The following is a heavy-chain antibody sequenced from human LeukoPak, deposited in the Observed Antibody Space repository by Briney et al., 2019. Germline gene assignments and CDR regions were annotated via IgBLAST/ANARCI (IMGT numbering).Heavy chain of an antibody. CDR1: GGSISSYY. CDR2: IYYSGST. J-gene: IGHJ4*02. V-gene: IGHV4-59*08. D-gene: IGHD5-18*01. CDR3: ARLRAVDTAMVTFNYFDY. Sequence: SETLSLTCTVSGGSISSYYWSWIRRPPGKGLEWIGYIYYSGSTNYNPSLKSRVTISVDTSKNQFSLKLSSVTAADTAVYYCARLRAVDTAMVTFNYFDYWGQGTLVTVSS.